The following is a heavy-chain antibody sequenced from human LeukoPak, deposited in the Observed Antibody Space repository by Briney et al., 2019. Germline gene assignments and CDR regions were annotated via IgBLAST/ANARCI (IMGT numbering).Heavy chain of an antibody. CDR1: GFTFSSYA. CDR2: ISIDGGRT. Sequence: GGSLRLSCAASGFTFSSYAMSWVRQAPGKGPEWVSTISIDGGRTYYADSVKGRFTVSRDTSKNTLYLQMDSLRAEDTAVYYCARKGIGSSRYQNMDVWGKGTTVTVSS. D-gene: IGHD6-25*01. J-gene: IGHJ6*03. V-gene: IGHV3-23*01. CDR3: ARKGIGSSRYQNMDV.